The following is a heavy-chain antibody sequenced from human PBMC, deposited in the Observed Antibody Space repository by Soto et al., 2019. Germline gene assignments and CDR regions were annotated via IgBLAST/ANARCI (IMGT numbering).Heavy chain of an antibody. V-gene: IGHV4-30-2*01. CDR1: GGSISSGSHY. D-gene: IGHD2-21*01. CDR2: IYHSGST. Sequence: SETLSLTCTVSGGSISSGSHYWSWIRQHPGKGLEWIAYIYHSGSTYYNPSLKSRVTISVDRSKNQFSLKVSSVTAADTAVYYCARIPSPWGQGTLVTVSS. CDR3: ARIPSP. J-gene: IGHJ5*02.